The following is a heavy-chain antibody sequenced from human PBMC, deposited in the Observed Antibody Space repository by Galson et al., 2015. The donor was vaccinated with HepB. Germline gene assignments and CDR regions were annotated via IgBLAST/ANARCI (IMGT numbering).Heavy chain of an antibody. CDR3: AKDAIRASLHMWYFHY. CDR1: GFAFDNYS. CDR2: ITNTGSHT. D-gene: IGHD2-15*01. J-gene: IGHJ4*02. V-gene: IGHV3-23*01. Sequence: SLRLSCAASGFAFDNYSMTWVRQAPGKGLEWVSSITNTGSHTYYADSVRGRFTLSRDNSKNTVSLQMNSLTADDTAVYYCAKDAIRASLHMWYFHYWGPGTLVAGSS.